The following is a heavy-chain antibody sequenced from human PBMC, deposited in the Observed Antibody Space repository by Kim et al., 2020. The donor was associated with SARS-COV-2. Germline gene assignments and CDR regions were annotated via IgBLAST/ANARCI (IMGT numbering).Heavy chain of an antibody. Sequence: GGSLRLSCAASGFTFSSYWMSWVRQAPGKGLEWVANIKQDGSEKYYVDSVKGRFTISRDNAKNSLYLQMNSLRAEDTAVYYCARDHASIAAAGTPTSMDVWGQGTTVTVSS. V-gene: IGHV3-7*03. CDR3: ARDHASIAAAGTPTSMDV. CDR1: GFTFSSYW. J-gene: IGHJ6*02. CDR2: IKQDGSEK. D-gene: IGHD6-13*01.